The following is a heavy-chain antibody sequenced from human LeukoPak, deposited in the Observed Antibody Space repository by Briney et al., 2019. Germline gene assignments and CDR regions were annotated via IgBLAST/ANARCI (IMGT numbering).Heavy chain of an antibody. V-gene: IGHV3-23*01. Sequence: GGSLRLSCAASRFTFSSYAMSWVRQAPGMRLEWVSTIGGSGGGIYYADSVKGRFTISRDNSQSTLYLQMNSLRAEDTAVYYCAKYRGFGDSYDSWGQGTLVTVSS. CDR3: AKYRGFGDSYDS. CDR1: RFTFSSYA. J-gene: IGHJ4*02. D-gene: IGHD3-10*01. CDR2: IGGSGGGI.